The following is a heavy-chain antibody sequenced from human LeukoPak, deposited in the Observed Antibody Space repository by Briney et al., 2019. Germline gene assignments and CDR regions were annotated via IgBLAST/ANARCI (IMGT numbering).Heavy chain of an antibody. CDR2: TYYRSKWYN. V-gene: IGHV6-1*01. CDR3: AGRIAAAELSDSIQFDY. CDR1: GDSVSSNSAA. D-gene: IGHD6-13*01. J-gene: IGHJ4*02. Sequence: PSQTLSLTCAISGDSVSSNSAAWNWIRQSPSRGLEWLGRTYYRSKWYNDYAVSVKSRITINPDTSKNQFSLQLNSVTPEDTAVYYCAGRIAAAELSDSIQFDYWGQGTLVTVSS.